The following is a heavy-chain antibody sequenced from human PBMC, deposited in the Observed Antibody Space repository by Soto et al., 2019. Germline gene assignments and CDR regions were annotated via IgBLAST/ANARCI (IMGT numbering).Heavy chain of an antibody. CDR1: GFTFSTYA. D-gene: IGHD1-1*01. Sequence: GGSLRLSCAVSGFTFSTYAMNWVRQAPGKGLEWVTIISHDGNKKYYVDSVKGRFTISRDNSKNTVSLQMNSLRPEDAAVYYCVASALSFDYWGQGTLVTVSS. CDR2: ISHDGNKK. CDR3: VASALSFDY. V-gene: IGHV3-30-3*01. J-gene: IGHJ4*02.